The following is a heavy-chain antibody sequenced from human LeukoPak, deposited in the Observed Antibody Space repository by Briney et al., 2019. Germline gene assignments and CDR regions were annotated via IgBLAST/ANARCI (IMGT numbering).Heavy chain of an antibody. CDR3: ARAHGSGSYPN. D-gene: IGHD3-10*01. CDR2: ISYDGSNK. CDR1: GFTFSSYA. Sequence: GGSLRLSCAASGFTFSSYAMHWVRQAPGKGLEWVAVISYDGSNKYYADSVKGRFTISRDNSKNTLYLQMNSLRAEDTAVYYCARAHGSGSYPNWGQGTLVTVSS. J-gene: IGHJ4*02. V-gene: IGHV3-30*14.